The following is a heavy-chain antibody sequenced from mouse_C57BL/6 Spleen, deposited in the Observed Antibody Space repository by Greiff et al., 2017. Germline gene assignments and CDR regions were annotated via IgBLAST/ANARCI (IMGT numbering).Heavy chain of an antibody. V-gene: IGHV5-17*01. CDR3: ARRSNYGDYYAMDY. D-gene: IGHD2-5*01. Sequence: EVKLMESGGGLVKPGGSLKLSCAASGFTFSDYGMHWVRQAPEKGLEWVAYISSGSSTIFYADTVKGRFTISRDNAKNTLFLQMTSLRSEDTAMYYCARRSNYGDYYAMDYWGQGTSVTVSS. J-gene: IGHJ4*01. CDR2: ISSGSSTI. CDR1: GFTFSDYG.